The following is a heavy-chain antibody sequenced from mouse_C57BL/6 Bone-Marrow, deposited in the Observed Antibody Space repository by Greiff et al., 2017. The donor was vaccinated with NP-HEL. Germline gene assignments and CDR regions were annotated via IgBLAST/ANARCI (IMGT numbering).Heavy chain of an antibody. J-gene: IGHJ3*01. CDR3: AIDYPAWFAY. D-gene: IGHD2-4*01. CDR1: GYTFTSYG. V-gene: IGHV1-81*01. Sequence: VQLQQSGAELARPGASVKLSCKASGYTFTSYGISWVKQRTGQGLEWIGEIYPRSGNTSYIEKFKGKATLTADKSSSTAYMELRSLTSEDSAVYFCAIDYPAWFAYWGQGTLVTVSA. CDR2: IYPRSGNT.